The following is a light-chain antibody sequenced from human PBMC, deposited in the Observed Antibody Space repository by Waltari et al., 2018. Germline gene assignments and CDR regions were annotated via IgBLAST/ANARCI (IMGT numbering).Light chain of an antibody. Sequence: EIVLTQSPATLSLSPGERDTLSCRASQSVSSYLAWYQQKPGQAPRLLIYDASNRATGLPARFSGSGSGTDFTLTISSLEPEDFAVYYCQQSNNWPLTFGGGTKVEIK. CDR2: DAS. V-gene: IGKV3-11*01. J-gene: IGKJ4*01. CDR3: QQSNNWPLT. CDR1: QSVSSY.